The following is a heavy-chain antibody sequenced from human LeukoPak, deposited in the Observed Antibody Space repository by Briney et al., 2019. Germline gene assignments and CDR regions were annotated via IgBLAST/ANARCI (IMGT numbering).Heavy chain of an antibody. CDR2: ISGTGGAT. CDR3: VKDPRDTYGTNWFVS. V-gene: IGHV3-23*01. D-gene: IGHD2-21*01. Sequence: PGGSLRLSCVASGFTFSSYWMSWVRQAPGKGLQWVSQISGTGGATWYAGFARDRFTISRDNSKKTLYLQMSGLRVEDTAMYYCVKDPRDTYGTNWFVSWGQGTLLIVSS. CDR1: GFTFSSYW. J-gene: IGHJ5*01.